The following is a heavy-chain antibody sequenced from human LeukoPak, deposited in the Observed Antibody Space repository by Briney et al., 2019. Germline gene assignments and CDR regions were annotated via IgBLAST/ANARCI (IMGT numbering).Heavy chain of an antibody. V-gene: IGHV3-48*03. CDR1: GFTFSSYE. CDR2: ISSSGSTI. J-gene: IGHJ4*02. D-gene: IGHD4-17*01. CDR3: ARDLDYGDYVLDY. Sequence: GGSLRLSSAASGFTFSSYEMNWVRQAPGKGLEWVSYISSSGSTIYYADSVKGRFTISRDNAKNSLYLQMNSLRAEDTAVYYCARDLDYGDYVLDYWGQGTLVTVSS.